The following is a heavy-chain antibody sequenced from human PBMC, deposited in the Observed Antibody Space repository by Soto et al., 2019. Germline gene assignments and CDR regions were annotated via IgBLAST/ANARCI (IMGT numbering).Heavy chain of an antibody. CDR2: INAGNGNT. Sequence: ASVKVSCKASGYTFTSYAMHWVRQAPGQMLECMVWINAGNGNTKDXXKFQGRVXXTGDTSASTAXMELSXLRSEDTAVYYCARGVRYDFWRGYRWRQGTLVTVSS. D-gene: IGHD3-3*01. V-gene: IGHV1-3*01. J-gene: IGHJ4*02. CDR3: ARGVRYDFWRGYR. CDR1: GYTFTSYA.